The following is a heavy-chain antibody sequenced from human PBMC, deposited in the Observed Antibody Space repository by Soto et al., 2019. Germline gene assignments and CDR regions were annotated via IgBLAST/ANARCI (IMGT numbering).Heavy chain of an antibody. D-gene: IGHD5-12*01. J-gene: IGHJ3*02. CDR2: IYYSRST. Sequence: PSETLSLTCTVSGGSISSSSYYWGWIRQPPGKGLEWIGSIYYSRSTYYNPSLKSRVTISVDTSKDQFSLKLSSVTAADTAVYYCARHIEMANDAFDIWGQGTMVTVSS. CDR1: GGSISSSSYY. V-gene: IGHV4-39*01. CDR3: ARHIEMANDAFDI.